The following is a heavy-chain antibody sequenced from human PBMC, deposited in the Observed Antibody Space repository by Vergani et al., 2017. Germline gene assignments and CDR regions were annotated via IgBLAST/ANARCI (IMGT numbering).Heavy chain of an antibody. V-gene: IGHV7-4-1*02. Sequence: QVQLVQSGSELKKPGASVKVSCKASGYTFTSYAMNWVRQAPGQGLEWMGWINTNTGNPTYAQGFTGRFVFSLDTSVSTAYLQISSLKAEDTAVYYCARVSRPTICGVVTGEGYYYYMDVWGKGTTVTVSS. CDR1: GYTFTSYA. D-gene: IGHD3-3*01. CDR3: ARVSRPTICGVVTGEGYYYYMDV. J-gene: IGHJ6*03. CDR2: INTNTGNP.